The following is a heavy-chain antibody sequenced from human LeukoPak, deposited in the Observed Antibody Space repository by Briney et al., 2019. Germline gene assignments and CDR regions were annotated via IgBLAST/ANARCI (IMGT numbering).Heavy chain of an antibody. V-gene: IGHV1-2*02. CDR1: GYTFTSYY. D-gene: IGHD1-26*01. CDR2: INPTNDGT. Sequence: GASVKVSCKASGYTFTSYYMHWVRQAPGQGLEWMGWINPTNDGTKYAQKFQGRVTMTRDTSISTAYMELSSLRSDDTAVYYCARLGPYSSWGQGTLVTVSS. J-gene: IGHJ5*02. CDR3: ARLGPYSS.